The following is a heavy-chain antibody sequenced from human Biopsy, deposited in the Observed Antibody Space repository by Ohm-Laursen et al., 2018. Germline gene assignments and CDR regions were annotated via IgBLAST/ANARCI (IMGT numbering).Heavy chain of an antibody. Sequence: SVKASCKASGGPSSNYAFSWVRQAPGQGLEWVGRIVPILGHLNYAQRFQGRVSITADKSATYVYMELSRLTSGDTAVYYCAADADGYYTEFDYWGPGTLVTVSS. CDR1: GGPSSNYA. V-gene: IGHV1-69*04. CDR2: IVPILGHL. J-gene: IGHJ4*02. CDR3: AADADGYYTEFDY. D-gene: IGHD3-3*01.